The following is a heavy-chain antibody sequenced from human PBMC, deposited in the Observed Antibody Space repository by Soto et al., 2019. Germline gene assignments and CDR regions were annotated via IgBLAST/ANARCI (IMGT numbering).Heavy chain of an antibody. CDR1: GGSISSGGYY. CDR2: IYYSGST. V-gene: IGHV4-31*03. D-gene: IGHD2-8*01. Sequence: SETLSLTCTVSGGSISSGGYYWSWIRQHPGKGLEWIGYIYYSGSTYYNPSLKSRVTISVDPSKNQFSLKLRSVTAADTAVYYCARLDAVSYFDYWGQGTQVTVSS. J-gene: IGHJ4*02. CDR3: ARLDAVSYFDY.